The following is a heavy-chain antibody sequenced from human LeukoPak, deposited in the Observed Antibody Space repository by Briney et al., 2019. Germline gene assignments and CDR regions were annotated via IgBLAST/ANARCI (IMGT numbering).Heavy chain of an antibody. J-gene: IGHJ3*02. CDR3: AASFIRMIVVVNDAFDI. V-gene: IGHV3-30*14. Sequence: GGSLRLSCAASGFTFSSYAMHWVRQAPGKGLEWVAVISYDGSNKYYADSVKGRFTISRDNSKNTLYLQMNSLRAEDTAVYYCAASFIRMIVVVNDAFDIWGQGTMVTVSS. D-gene: IGHD3-22*01. CDR1: GFTFSSYA. CDR2: ISYDGSNK.